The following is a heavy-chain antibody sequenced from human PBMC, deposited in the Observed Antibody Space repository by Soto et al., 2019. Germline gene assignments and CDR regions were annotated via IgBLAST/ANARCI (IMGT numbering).Heavy chain of an antibody. CDR2: ISGYNANT. J-gene: IGHJ6*02. V-gene: IGHV1-18*01. CDR1: GYSFTRYG. D-gene: IGHD3-16*01. Sequence: QVQLVQSGAEVKKPGASVKVSCKASGYSFTRYGISWVRQAPGQGLEWMGWISGYNANTNYPENLQGRVTMTTDTSTSTAYMEVRNPISDDTAVYYCARMGDVPYYYSGLYVWGQGTTVTVSS. CDR3: ARMGDVPYYYSGLYV.